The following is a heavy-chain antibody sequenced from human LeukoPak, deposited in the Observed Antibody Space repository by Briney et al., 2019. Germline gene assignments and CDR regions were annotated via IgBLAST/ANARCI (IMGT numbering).Heavy chain of an antibody. Sequence: KPGGSLRLSCAASGFTFSNAWMSWVRQAPRKGLEWVGRIKSKTDGGTTDYAAPVKGRFTISRDDSKNTLYLQMNSLKTEDTAVYYCTTPRGDSSGYYQSWGQGTLVTVSS. V-gene: IGHV3-15*01. CDR3: TTPRGDSSGYYQS. J-gene: IGHJ5*02. D-gene: IGHD3-22*01. CDR2: IKSKTDGGTT. CDR1: GFTFSNAW.